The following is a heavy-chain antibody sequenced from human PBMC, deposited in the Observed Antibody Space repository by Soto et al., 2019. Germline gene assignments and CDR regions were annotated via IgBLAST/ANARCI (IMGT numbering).Heavy chain of an antibody. CDR2: ISSTSTYI. V-gene: IGHV3-21*01. D-gene: IGHD1-26*01. Sequence: DVQLVESGGGLVKPGGSLRLSCAASGFTFSRFGMNWVRQAPGKGLEWVSSISSTSTYIYYADSVKGRFTISRDNAKNSLSLQMNSLRAEDTAVYYCARRPAGGNWFDPWGQGTLVTVSS. CDR1: GFTFSRFG. CDR3: ARRPAGGNWFDP. J-gene: IGHJ5*02.